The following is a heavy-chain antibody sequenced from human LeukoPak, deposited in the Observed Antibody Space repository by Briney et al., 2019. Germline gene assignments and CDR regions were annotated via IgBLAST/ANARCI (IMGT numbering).Heavy chain of an antibody. CDR3: AREGAYGDYVFFDY. D-gene: IGHD4-17*01. CDR2: ITSDGSGT. J-gene: IGHJ4*02. CDR1: GFTLSNYW. V-gene: IGHV3-74*01. Sequence: GGSLRLSCAASGFTLSNYWMHWVRHAPGKGLVWVSRITSDGSGTSYADSVKGRFTISRDNAKNSLYLQMNSLRAEDTAVYYCAREGAYGDYVFFDYWGQGTLVTVSS.